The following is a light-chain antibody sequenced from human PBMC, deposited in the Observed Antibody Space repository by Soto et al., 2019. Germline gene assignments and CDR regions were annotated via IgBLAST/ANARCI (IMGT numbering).Light chain of an antibody. J-gene: IGKJ1*01. CDR1: QNINSW. V-gene: IGKV1-5*02. CDR2: DAS. Sequence: DIQMTQSPSTLSASVGDRVTIICRASQNINSWVAWYQQKPGKAPKALIDDASSLESGVPSRFSGSGSGTYFTLTISSLQADDFATYYCQQYDSYSTRTFGQGTKVELK. CDR3: QQYDSYSTRT.